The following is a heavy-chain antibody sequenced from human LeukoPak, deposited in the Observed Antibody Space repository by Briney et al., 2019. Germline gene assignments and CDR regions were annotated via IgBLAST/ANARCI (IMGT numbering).Heavy chain of an antibody. J-gene: IGHJ6*03. CDR1: GGSFSGHY. V-gene: IGHV4-34*01. CDR2: INHSGST. CDR3: ARVLRYPYYYYYVDV. D-gene: IGHD1-14*01. Sequence: SETLSLTCAVYGGSFSGHYWNWIRQPPGKGLEWIGEINHSGSTNYNPSLKSRVTISIDTSKNQFSLKLSSVTAADTAVYYCARVLRYPYYYYYVDVWGKGTTVTVTS.